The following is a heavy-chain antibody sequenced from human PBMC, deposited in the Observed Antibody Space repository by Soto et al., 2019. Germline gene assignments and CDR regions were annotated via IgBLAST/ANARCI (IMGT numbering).Heavy chain of an antibody. J-gene: IGHJ4*02. CDR3: ARQRTSVVTQAYFDV. D-gene: IGHD2-21*02. V-gene: IGHV4-34*01. Sequence: PSETLSLTCAVYGGSFNGYYWSWIRQPPGKGLEWIGEITHSGSTNYNPSLKSRVTISVDTSKNQFSLKLKSVTAADTALYFCARQRTSVVTQAYFDVWGPGSLVTVSS. CDR2: ITHSGST. CDR1: GGSFNGYY.